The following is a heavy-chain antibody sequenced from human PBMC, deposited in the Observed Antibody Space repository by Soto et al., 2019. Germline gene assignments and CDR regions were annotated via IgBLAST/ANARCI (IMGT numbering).Heavy chain of an antibody. Sequence: GESLKISCKASGYYFPSYYLAWVRQVPGKGLEWMAIIYPGDPDTRYSPSFQGQVTISVDKSITTTYLRWSSLKASDTATYYCARHVGDATGSYSNWFDSWGQGTLVTVSS. CDR1: GYYFPSYY. J-gene: IGHJ5*01. D-gene: IGHD3-9*01. CDR2: IYPGDPDT. V-gene: IGHV5-51*01. CDR3: ARHVGDATGSYSNWFDS.